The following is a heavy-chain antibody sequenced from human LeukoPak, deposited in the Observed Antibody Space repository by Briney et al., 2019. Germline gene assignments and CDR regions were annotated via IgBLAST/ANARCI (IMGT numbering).Heavy chain of an antibody. V-gene: IGHV3-66*02. Sequence: RGSLRLSCAASGFTVSSNYMSWVRQAPGKGLEWVSVIYSGGSTYYADSVKGRFTISRDNSKNTLYLQMNSLRAEDTAVYYCARTHDYGDYFGAFDIWGQGTMVTVSS. J-gene: IGHJ3*02. CDR2: IYSGGST. D-gene: IGHD4-17*01. CDR1: GFTVSSNY. CDR3: ARTHDYGDYFGAFDI.